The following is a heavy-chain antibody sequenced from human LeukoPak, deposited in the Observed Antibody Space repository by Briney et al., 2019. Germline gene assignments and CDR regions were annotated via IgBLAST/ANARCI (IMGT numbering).Heavy chain of an antibody. CDR1: GFTFSSYW. V-gene: IGHV3-74*01. J-gene: IGHJ3*02. CDR3: AREGLLEVEDAFDI. Sequence: GGSLRLSCAASGFTFSSYWMHWVRQAPGKGLVWVSRINSDGSSTSYADSVKGRFTISRDNAKNTLYPQMNSLRAEDTAVYYCAREGLLEVEDAFDIWGQGTMVTVSS. D-gene: IGHD2-8*02. CDR2: INSDGSST.